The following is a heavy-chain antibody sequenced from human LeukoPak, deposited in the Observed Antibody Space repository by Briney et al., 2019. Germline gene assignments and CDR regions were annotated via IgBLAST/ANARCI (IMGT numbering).Heavy chain of an antibody. D-gene: IGHD3-22*01. CDR1: GGSISSRSYY. J-gene: IGHJ4*02. Sequence: PSETLSLTCTVSGGSISSRSYYWGWIRQPPGKGLEWIGSCYYSGSTYYNPSLKSRVTISADTSKNQFSLKLNSVTAADTAVYYCARQRYYYDSSGYYFDYWGQGTLVTVSS. V-gene: IGHV4-39*01. CDR2: CYYSGST. CDR3: ARQRYYYDSSGYYFDY.